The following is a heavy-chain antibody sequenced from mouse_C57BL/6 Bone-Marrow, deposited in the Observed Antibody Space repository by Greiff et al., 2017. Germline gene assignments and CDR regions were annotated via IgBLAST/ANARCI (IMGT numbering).Heavy chain of an antibody. CDR2: INPGSGGT. V-gene: IGHV1-54*01. J-gene: IGHJ1*03. D-gene: IGHD2-4*01. CDR3: ARLRRGSLYFDV. CDR1: GYTFFTYW. Sequence: VQLQQSGPELVRPGTSVKMSCKASGYTFFTYWMNWVKQRPGQGLEWIGVINPGSGGTNYNEKFKGKATLTADKSSSTAYMQLSSLTSEDSAVYVCARLRRGSLYFDVWGTGTTVTVSS.